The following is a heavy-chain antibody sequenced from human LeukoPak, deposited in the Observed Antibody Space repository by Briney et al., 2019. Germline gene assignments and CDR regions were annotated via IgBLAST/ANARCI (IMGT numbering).Heavy chain of an antibody. CDR3: ARDLSVDYYDSSGYYAFGFDY. CDR2: ISYDGSNK. Sequence: GGSLRLSCAASGFTFSSYGMHWVRQAPGKGLEWVAVISYDGSNKYYADSVKGRFTISRDNAKNSLYLQMNSLRAEDTAVYYCARDLSVDYYDSSGYYAFGFDYWGQGTLVTVSS. J-gene: IGHJ4*02. V-gene: IGHV3-30*03. CDR1: GFTFSSYG. D-gene: IGHD3-22*01.